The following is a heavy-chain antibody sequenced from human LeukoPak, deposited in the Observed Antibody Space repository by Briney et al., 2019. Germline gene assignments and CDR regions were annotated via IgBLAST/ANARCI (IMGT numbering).Heavy chain of an antibody. CDR2: LSSDGRDK. V-gene: IGHV3-30*04. D-gene: IGHD3-9*01. CDR3: ARDFDQGGAAYYFNY. CDR1: GFTFSSYA. J-gene: IGHJ4*02. Sequence: GRSLRLSCAASGFTFSSYAMHWVRQAPGKGLEWVAVLSSDGRDKHFGDSVKGRFTISRDNSKNTLDLQMNSLRAEDTAVYYCARDFDQGGAAYYFNYWGRGTLVTV.